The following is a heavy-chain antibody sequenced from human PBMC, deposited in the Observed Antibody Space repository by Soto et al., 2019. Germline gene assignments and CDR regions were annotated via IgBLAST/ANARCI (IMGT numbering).Heavy chain of an antibody. J-gene: IGHJ6*02. V-gene: IGHV4-59*01. CDR1: GGSISSYY. CDR3: AIEANIDYYYYGMYV. D-gene: IGHD3-16*02. Sequence: QVQLQESGPGLVKPSETLSLTCTVSGGSISSYYWSWIRQPPGKGLEWIGYIYYRGSTNYNPSLKSRVTISVDTSKNQFSLKLSSVTAADTAVYYCAIEANIDYYYYGMYVWGQGTTVTFSS. CDR2: IYYRGST.